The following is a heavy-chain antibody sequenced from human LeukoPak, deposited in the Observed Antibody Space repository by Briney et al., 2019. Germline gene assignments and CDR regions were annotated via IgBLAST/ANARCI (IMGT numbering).Heavy chain of an antibody. CDR1: GGSISSGGYY. CDR2: IYHSGST. Sequence: SETLSLTCTVSGGSISSGGYYWSWIRQPPGKGLEWIGYIYHSGSTYYNPSLKSRVTISVDRSKNQFSLKLSSVTAADTAMYFCARRGFCTGSSCSFALDFWGQGTLV. CDR3: ARRGFCTGSSCSFALDF. J-gene: IGHJ4*02. D-gene: IGHD2-15*01. V-gene: IGHV4-30-2*01.